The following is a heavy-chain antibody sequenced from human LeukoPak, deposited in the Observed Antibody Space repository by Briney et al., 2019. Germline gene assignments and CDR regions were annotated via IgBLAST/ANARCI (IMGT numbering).Heavy chain of an antibody. CDR1: GGSISSYY. Sequence: PSETLSLTCTVSGGSISSYYWSWIRQPAGKGLEWIGRIYISGSTNYNPSLKSRVTMSVDTSKNQFSLKLSSVTAADTAAYYGARDRGTWNDDGFDYWGQGTLVTVSS. J-gene: IGHJ4*02. CDR2: IYISGST. CDR3: ARDRGTWNDDGFDY. D-gene: IGHD1-1*01. V-gene: IGHV4-4*07.